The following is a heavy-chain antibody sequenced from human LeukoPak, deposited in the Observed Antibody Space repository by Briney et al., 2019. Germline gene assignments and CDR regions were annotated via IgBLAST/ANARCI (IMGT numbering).Heavy chain of an antibody. J-gene: IGHJ4*02. CDR3: AKGAGGSYGLYYFDY. V-gene: IGHV3-23*01. CDR2: VIASGGTT. D-gene: IGHD3-10*01. CDR1: GFSFSSFA. Sequence: GGSLRLSCAASGFSFSSFAMSWVRQAPGKGLEWVSSVIASGGTTYYVDSVKGRFTISRDNSKNTVYLQMNSLRAEDTAMYYCAKGAGGSYGLYYFDYWGQGTLLTVSP.